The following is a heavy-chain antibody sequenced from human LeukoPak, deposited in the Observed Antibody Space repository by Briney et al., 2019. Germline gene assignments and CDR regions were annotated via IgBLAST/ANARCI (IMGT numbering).Heavy chain of an antibody. J-gene: IGHJ3*02. CDR3: ARGGRFLEWLSSDTSPLAFDI. V-gene: IGHV4-4*07. D-gene: IGHD3-3*01. Sequence: SETLSLTCTVSGGSISSYYWSWLRQPAGKGLEWIGRIYTSGSTNYNPSLKSRVTMSVDTSKNQFSLKLSSVTAADTAVYYCARGGRFLEWLSSDTSPLAFDIWGQGTMVTVSS. CDR2: IYTSGST. CDR1: GGSISSYY.